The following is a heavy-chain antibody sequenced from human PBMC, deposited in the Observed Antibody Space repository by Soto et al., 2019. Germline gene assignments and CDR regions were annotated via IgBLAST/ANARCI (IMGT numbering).Heavy chain of an antibody. J-gene: IGHJ4*02. D-gene: IGHD6-13*01. CDR1: GFTFSRHV. CDR2: INPSGDST. Sequence: GGSLILSCVASGFTFSRHVLSWVRQAPGKGLEWVSTINPSGDSTFYADSVKGRFTISRDNSKNTVYLQMNSLSVGDTAVYLCAKVDVSTAGSFDYWGQGALVTVSS. CDR3: AKVDVSTAGSFDY. V-gene: IGHV3-23*01.